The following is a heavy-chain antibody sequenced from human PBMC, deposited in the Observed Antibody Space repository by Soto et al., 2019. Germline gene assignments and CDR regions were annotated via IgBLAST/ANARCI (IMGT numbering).Heavy chain of an antibody. CDR1: GFTFSNAW. CDR3: TTEWGEAGIHGYNDYYYYYGMDV. V-gene: IGHV3-15*01. Sequence: GGSLRLSCAASGFTFSNAWMSWVRQAPGKGLEWVGRIKSKTDGGTTDYAAPVKGRFTISRDDSKNTLYLQMNSLKTEDTAVYYCTTEWGEAGIHGYNDYYYYYGMDVWGQGTTVTV. J-gene: IGHJ6*02. D-gene: IGHD5-18*01. CDR2: IKSKTDGGTT.